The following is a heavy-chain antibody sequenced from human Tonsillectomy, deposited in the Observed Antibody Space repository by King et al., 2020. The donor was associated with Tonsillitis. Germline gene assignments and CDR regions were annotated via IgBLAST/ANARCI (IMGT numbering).Heavy chain of an antibody. CDR2: INTYNANT. Sequence: VQLVESGAEVKKPGASVKVSCKASGYTFTSYGFSWVRQAPGQGLEWMGWINTYNANTNYAQKLQDRVTMTTDTSTSTAYMELRSLRSDDTAVYYCASGRPPPGEPHYYYYGMDVWGQGTTVTVSS. D-gene: IGHD1-26*01. CDR3: ASGRPPPGEPHYYYYGMDV. J-gene: IGHJ6*02. V-gene: IGHV1-18*01. CDR1: GYTFTSYG.